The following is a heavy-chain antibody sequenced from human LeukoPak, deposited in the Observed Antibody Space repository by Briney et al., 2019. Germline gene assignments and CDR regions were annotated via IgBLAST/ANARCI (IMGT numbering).Heavy chain of an antibody. CDR3: ARGMVETDY. CDR2: IKQDGSEK. CDR1: RFIFSSYS. V-gene: IGHV3-7*05. J-gene: IGHJ4*02. D-gene: IGHD2-8*01. Sequence: GGSLTLSCGLCRFIFSSYSMNGVRGARGEGGERVDNIKQDGSEKYYVDSVNGRFNKSRDNAKNSLYMQMNSLRAEDTAIYYCARGMVETDYWGQGTLVTVSS.